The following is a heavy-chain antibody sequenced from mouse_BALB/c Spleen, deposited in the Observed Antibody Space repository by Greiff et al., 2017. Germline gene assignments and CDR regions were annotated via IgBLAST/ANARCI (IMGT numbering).Heavy chain of an antibody. D-gene: IGHD2-12*01. J-gene: IGHJ1*01. Sequence: VQLQQPGAELVKPGTSVKLSCKASGYNFTSYWINWVKLRPGQGLEWIGDIYPGSGSTNYNEKFKSKATLTVDTSSSTAYMQLSSLASEDSALYYCARDDGWYFDVWGAGTTVTVSS. CDR1: GYNFTSYW. V-gene: IGHV1-55*01. CDR2: IYPGSGST. CDR3: ARDDGWYFDV.